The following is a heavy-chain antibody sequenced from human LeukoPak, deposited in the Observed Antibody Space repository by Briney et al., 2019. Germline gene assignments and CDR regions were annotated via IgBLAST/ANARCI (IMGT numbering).Heavy chain of an antibody. CDR1: GFTFSSYS. V-gene: IGHV3-21*01. D-gene: IGHD6-19*01. J-gene: IGHJ4*02. CDR3: ARDLGSATNWFDY. CDR2: ISSSSTYI. Sequence: KPGGFLRLSCAASGFTFSSYSMNWVRQAPGKGLEWVSSISSSSTYIYYADSVKGRFTISRDNAKNSLYLQMNSLRAEDTAVYYCARDLGSATNWFDYWGQGTLVTVSS.